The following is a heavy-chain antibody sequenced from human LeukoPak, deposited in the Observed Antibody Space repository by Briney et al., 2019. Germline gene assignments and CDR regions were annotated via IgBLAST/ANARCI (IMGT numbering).Heavy chain of an antibody. CDR3: ARSLLSAGSGSYGFDP. D-gene: IGHD3-10*01. V-gene: IGHV4-30-4*01. Sequence: SETLSLICSVSGGSISSGDYYWSWIRQPPGKGLEWIGHIYYSGSTHHNPSLKSRGTISVDTSKNQFSLKLSSVTATDTAVYYCARSLLSAGSGSYGFDPWGQGTLVTVSS. CDR1: GGSISSGDYY. J-gene: IGHJ5*02. CDR2: IYYSGST.